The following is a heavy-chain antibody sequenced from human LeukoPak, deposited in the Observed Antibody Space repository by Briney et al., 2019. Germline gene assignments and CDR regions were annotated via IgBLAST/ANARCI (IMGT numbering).Heavy chain of an antibody. J-gene: IGHJ4*02. CDR1: GYIFINYY. CDR2: INPSGGSA. D-gene: IGHD3-22*01. Sequence: ASVKVSCKASGYIFINYYMHWVRQAPGQGLEWMGIINPSGGSAAYAQKFQGRVTVTSDMSTSMVYMDLSSLRSEDTAVYYCARGRITSYYSSSGFYPRDFWGQGTLVTVSS. V-gene: IGHV1-46*01. CDR3: ARGRITSYYSSSGFYPRDF.